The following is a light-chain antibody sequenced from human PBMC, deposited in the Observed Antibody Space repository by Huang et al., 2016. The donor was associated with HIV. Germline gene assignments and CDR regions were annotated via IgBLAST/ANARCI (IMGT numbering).Light chain of an antibody. CDR3: QQRSNWPPTLT. J-gene: IGKJ4*01. CDR1: QSVSKY. Sequence: EIVLTQSPVTLSLSPGDRATLSCRASQSVSKYLAWYQQKPGQAPRILIYDASTRATGIPARFSGSGSGTDFTLTISSLEPEDFAVYYCQQRSNWPPTLTFGGGTKVEIK. CDR2: DAS. V-gene: IGKV3-11*01.